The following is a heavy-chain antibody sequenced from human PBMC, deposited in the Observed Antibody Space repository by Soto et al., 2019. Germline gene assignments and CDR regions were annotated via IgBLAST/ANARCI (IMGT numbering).Heavy chain of an antibody. Sequence: SVKVSCKASGGTFSSYAISWVRQAPGQGLEWMGGIIPIFGTANYAQKFQGRVTITADESTSTAYMELSSLRSEDTAVYYCANYHVVVTGNWLDPWGQGTLVTVSS. D-gene: IGHD2-21*02. CDR2: IIPIFGTA. CDR1: GGTFSSYA. V-gene: IGHV1-69*13. CDR3: ANYHVVVTGNWLDP. J-gene: IGHJ5*02.